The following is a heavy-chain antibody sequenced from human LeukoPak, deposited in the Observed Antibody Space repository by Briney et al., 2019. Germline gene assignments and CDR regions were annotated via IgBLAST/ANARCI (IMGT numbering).Heavy chain of an antibody. J-gene: IGHJ6*02. CDR2: IYPGDSET. V-gene: IGHV5-51*01. Sequence: GESLKISCKGSGYSFTTYWIGWVRQMPGKGLEWMGIIYPGDSETRCSPSFQGQVTISADKSISTAYLQWSRLTASDTAMYYCARQGSSSYYYYYGMDVWGQGTTVTVSS. CDR3: ARQGSSSYYYYYGMDV. CDR1: GYSFTTYW. D-gene: IGHD6-6*01.